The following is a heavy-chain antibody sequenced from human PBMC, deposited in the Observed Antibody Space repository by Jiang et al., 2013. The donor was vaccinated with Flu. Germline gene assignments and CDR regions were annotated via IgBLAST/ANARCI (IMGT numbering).Heavy chain of an antibody. Sequence: VQLVESGGGLVKPGGSLRLSCAASGFTFSYAWMSWVRQAPGKGLEWVGRIKSKIDGETTDYAAPVKGRFTFSRDDSKNTLYLQMNSLKTEDTAVYYXTTSSGSGSYYDRYYFDYWGQGNPGHRLL. J-gene: IGHJ4*02. CDR3: TTSSGSGSYYDRYYFDY. CDR2: IKSKIDGETT. CDR1: GFTFSYAW. D-gene: IGHD1-26*01. V-gene: IGHV3-15*01.